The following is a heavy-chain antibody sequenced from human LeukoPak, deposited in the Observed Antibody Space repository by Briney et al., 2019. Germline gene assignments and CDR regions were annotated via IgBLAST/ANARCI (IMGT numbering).Heavy chain of an antibody. CDR3: ARDPGLERPGGVSFDY. J-gene: IGHJ4*02. CDR1: GGSISSYY. CDR2: IHISGKT. D-gene: IGHD1-1*01. V-gene: IGHV4-4*07. Sequence: SETLSLTCTVSGGSISSYYWNWTRQPAGKGLEWIGRIHISGKTNYNPSLRVTMSVDASRNQFSLKLSSVTAADTAVYYCARDPGLERPGGVSFDYWGQGSLVTVSS.